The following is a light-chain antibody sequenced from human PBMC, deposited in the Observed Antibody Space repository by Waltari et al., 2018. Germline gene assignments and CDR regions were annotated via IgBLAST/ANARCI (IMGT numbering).Light chain of an antibody. CDR3: SSFTSSTTGI. CDR2: DVS. V-gene: IGLV2-14*03. Sequence: SALTQPDSVSASPGQSITISCSGVSSDSGAYNYVSWYRRHPGEAPKVIIYDVSNRPSGVSNRFSGSKSGSTASLTISGLQPEDEAVYYCSSFTSSTTGIFGGGTKLTVL. CDR1: SSDSGAYNY. J-gene: IGLJ2*01.